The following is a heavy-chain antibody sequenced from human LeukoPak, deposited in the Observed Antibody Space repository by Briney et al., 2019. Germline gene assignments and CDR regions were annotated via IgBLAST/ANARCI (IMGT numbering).Heavy chain of an antibody. V-gene: IGHV3-11*01. Sequence: GGSLRLSCAASGFTYSDYYMSWIRQAPGKGLEWVSYISSSGSTIYYADSVKGRFTISRDNAKNSLYLQMNSLRAEDTAVYYCARSGYSSRSVWFDPWGQGTLVTVSS. CDR1: GFTYSDYY. J-gene: IGHJ5*02. CDR3: ARSGYSSRSVWFDP. D-gene: IGHD6-13*01. CDR2: ISSSGSTI.